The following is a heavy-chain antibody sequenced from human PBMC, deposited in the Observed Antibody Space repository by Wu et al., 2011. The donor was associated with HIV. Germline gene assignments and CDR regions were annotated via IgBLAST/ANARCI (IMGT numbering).Heavy chain of an antibody. Sequence: KPGSSVKVSCKASGGTFSNYAMCWVRQAPGQGLEWMGGIIPINGTTNYAQKFQGRVTITADKSTSTAYMELNSLRSEDTAVYYCARVFRGVRRRPASPSYYFFYMDVWGEGTTVTVSS. CDR1: GGTFSNYA. J-gene: IGHJ6*03. CDR2: IIPINGTT. D-gene: IGHD3-10*01. CDR3: ARVFRGVRRRPASPSYYFFYMDV. V-gene: IGHV1-69*06.